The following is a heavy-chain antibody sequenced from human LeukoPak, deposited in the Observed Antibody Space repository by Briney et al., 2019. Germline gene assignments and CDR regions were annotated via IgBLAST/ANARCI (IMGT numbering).Heavy chain of an antibody. CDR2: INHSGST. J-gene: IGHJ4*02. Sequence: PSETLSLTCAVYGGSFSGYYWSWIRQPPGKGLEWIGEINHSGSTNYNPSLKSRVTISVDTSKNQFSLMLSSVTAADTAVYYCASGGYSSSWYGGYWGQGTLVTVSS. D-gene: IGHD6-13*01. CDR1: GGSFSGYY. CDR3: ASGGYSSSWYGGY. V-gene: IGHV4-34*01.